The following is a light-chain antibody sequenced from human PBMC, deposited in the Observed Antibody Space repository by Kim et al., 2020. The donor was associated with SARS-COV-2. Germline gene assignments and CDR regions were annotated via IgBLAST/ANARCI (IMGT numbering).Light chain of an antibody. CDR1: SGTIASYY. J-gene: IGLJ2*01. CDR3: QSYDSTNVV. Sequence: NFMLTQPHSVSESPGKTVTISCTRSSGTIASYYVQWYQQRPGSAPTTVIYEDNQRPSGVPDRFSGSIDSSSNSASLTISGLKTEDEADYYSQSYDSTNVVFGGGTQLTVL. CDR2: EDN. V-gene: IGLV6-57*04.